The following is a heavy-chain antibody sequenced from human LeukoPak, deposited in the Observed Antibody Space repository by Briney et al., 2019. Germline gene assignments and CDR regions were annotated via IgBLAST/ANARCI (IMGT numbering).Heavy chain of an antibody. Sequence: SETLSLTCTVSGGSISSYYWSWIRQPPGKGLEWIGYIYYSGSTNYNPSLKSRVTISVDTSKNQFSLKLSSVTAADTAVYYCARDAVGAPGAFDIWGQGTMVTVSS. CDR1: GGSISSYY. D-gene: IGHD1-26*01. V-gene: IGHV4-59*01. CDR3: ARDAVGAPGAFDI. J-gene: IGHJ3*02. CDR2: IYYSGST.